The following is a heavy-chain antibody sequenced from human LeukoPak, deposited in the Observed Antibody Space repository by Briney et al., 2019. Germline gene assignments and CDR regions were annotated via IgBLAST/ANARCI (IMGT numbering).Heavy chain of an antibody. CDR1: GFTFSSNW. CDR3: ARELGYCSSTSCYQYAFDI. CDR2: INSDGSST. Sequence: GGSLRLSCAASGFTFSSNWMHWFRQAPGKGLVWVSRINSDGSSTSYADSVKGRFTISRDNAKNTLYLQMNSLRAEDTAVYYCARELGYCSSTSCYQYAFDIWGQGTMVTVSS. J-gene: IGHJ3*02. D-gene: IGHD2-2*01. V-gene: IGHV3-74*01.